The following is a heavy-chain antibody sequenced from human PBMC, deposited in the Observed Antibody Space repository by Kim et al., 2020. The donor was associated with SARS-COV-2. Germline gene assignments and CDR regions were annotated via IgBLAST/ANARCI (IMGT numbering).Heavy chain of an antibody. Sequence: SETLSLTCAVYGGSFSGYYWSWIRQPPGKGLEWIGEINHSGSTNYNPSLKSRVTISVDTSKNQFSLKLSSVTAADTAVYYCARGSNITMIVVTNFDYWGQGTLVTVSS. D-gene: IGHD3-22*01. CDR1: GGSFSGYY. J-gene: IGHJ4*02. V-gene: IGHV4-34*01. CDR2: INHSGST. CDR3: ARGSNITMIVVTNFDY.